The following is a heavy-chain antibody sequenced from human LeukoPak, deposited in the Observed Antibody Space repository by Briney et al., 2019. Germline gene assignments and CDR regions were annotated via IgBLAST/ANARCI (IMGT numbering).Heavy chain of an antibody. D-gene: IGHD1-26*01. CDR3: ASYNSGSYYGGYFDY. Sequence: PGGSLRLSCAASGFTFSSHSMNWVRQAPGKGLEWVSSISSSSSYIYYADSVKGRFTISRDNAKNSLYLQMNSLRAEDTAVYYCASYNSGSYYGGYFDYWGQGTLVTVSS. J-gene: IGHJ4*02. CDR2: ISSSSSYI. V-gene: IGHV3-21*04. CDR1: GFTFSSHS.